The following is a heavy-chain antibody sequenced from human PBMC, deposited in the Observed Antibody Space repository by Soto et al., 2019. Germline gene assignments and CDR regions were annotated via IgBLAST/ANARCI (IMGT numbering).Heavy chain of an antibody. V-gene: IGHV4-39*07. D-gene: IGHD3-16*02. Sequence: ASETLSLTCSVSGGSISSFTYYWGWIRQPPGKGLEWIGTVYYNENTYYNPSLKSRVTISVDPSRNQVSLELRAVTAADTAIYYCARLKEDNVWGTYRYLDLWGQGTLVTVSS. CDR2: VYYNENT. CDR3: ARLKEDNVWGTYRYLDL. CDR1: GGSISSFTYY. J-gene: IGHJ5*02.